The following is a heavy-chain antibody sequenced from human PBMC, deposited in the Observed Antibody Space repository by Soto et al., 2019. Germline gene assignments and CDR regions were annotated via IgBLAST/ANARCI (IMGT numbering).Heavy chain of an antibody. V-gene: IGHV4-39*01. CDR1: GGSISSSSYY. CDR3: ARGGIAAAEKWFDP. Sequence: SETLSLTCTVSGGSISSSSYYWGWIRQPPGKGLEWIGSIYYSGSTYYNPSLKSRVTISVDTSKNQFSLKLSSVTAADTAVYYCARGGIAAAEKWFDPWGQGTLVTVSS. CDR2: IYYSGST. D-gene: IGHD6-13*01. J-gene: IGHJ5*02.